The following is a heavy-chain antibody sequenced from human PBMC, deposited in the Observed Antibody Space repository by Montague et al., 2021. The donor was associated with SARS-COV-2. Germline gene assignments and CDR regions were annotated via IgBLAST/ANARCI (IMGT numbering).Heavy chain of an antibody. CDR2: IYYSGST. J-gene: IGHJ4*02. CDR1: GGSISSYY. V-gene: IGHV4-59*01. D-gene: IGHD2/OR15-2a*01. Sequence: SETLSLTCTVSGGSISSYYWSWIRQPPGKGLEWIGYIYYSGSTNYNPSLKSRVTISVDTSENQFSLRLSSVTAADTAVYYCARDLPPSRPRNPVWGQGTLVTVSS. CDR3: ARDLPPSRPRNPV.